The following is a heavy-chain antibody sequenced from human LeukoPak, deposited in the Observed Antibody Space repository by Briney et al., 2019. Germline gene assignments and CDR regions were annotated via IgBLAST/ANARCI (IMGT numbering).Heavy chain of an antibody. CDR3: ARAPSGCGGTCPSDH. CDR2: IHDNGGS. D-gene: IGHD2-15*01. CDR1: GGSISDYY. J-gene: IGHJ4*02. V-gene: IGHV4-4*07. Sequence: PSETLSLTSTVPGGSISDYYWSWIRQPPGKGLEWIGRIHDNGGSNHNPSLESRVTMSLDTSMNQVSLELASVTAADTAVYYCARAPSGCGGTCPSDHWGPGTQVTVSS.